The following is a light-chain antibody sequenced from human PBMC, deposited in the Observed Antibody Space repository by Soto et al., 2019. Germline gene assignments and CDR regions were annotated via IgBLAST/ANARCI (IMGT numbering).Light chain of an antibody. CDR2: KAS. CDR1: QSINKY. CDR3: QQYDSFPRT. V-gene: IGKV1-5*03. J-gene: IGKJ1*01. Sequence: DIQKTKCPSTLSASVGDRGTITCRATQSINKYLAWYQQKPGKAPKLLIFKASTLESGVPSRFSGSGSGTEFTLSISSLQPDDFATYYCQQYDSFPRTFGQGTKVEIK.